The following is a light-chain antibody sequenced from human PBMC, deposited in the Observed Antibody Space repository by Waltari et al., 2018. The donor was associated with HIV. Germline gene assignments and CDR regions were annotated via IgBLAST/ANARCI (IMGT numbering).Light chain of an antibody. CDR1: SSNTGSNT. Sequence: QSVLTQPPSASGTPGQRVPISCSGSSSNTGSNTVNWYQQLPGPAPKLLIYSNYHRPSGVPDRFSGSKSGTSASLAISGLQSEDEADYYCATWDDSLNGRVFGGGTKLTVL. J-gene: IGLJ3*02. V-gene: IGLV1-44*01. CDR3: ATWDDSLNGRV. CDR2: SNY.